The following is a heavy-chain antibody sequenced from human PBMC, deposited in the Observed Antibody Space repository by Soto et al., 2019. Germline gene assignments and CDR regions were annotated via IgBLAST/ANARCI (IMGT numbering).Heavy chain of an antibody. D-gene: IGHD4-17*01. CDR2: ISYDGSNK. Sequence: PGGSLRLSCAASGSTFSSYAMHWVRQAPGKGLEWVAVISYDGSNKYYADSVKGRFTISRDNSKNTLYLQMNSLRAEDTAVYYCARGAVTLYYYGMDVWGQGTTVTVSS. V-gene: IGHV3-30-3*01. CDR1: GSTFSSYA. J-gene: IGHJ6*02. CDR3: ARGAVTLYYYGMDV.